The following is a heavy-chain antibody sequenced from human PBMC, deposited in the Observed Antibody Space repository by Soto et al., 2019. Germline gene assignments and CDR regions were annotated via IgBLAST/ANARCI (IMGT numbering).Heavy chain of an antibody. CDR2: TYYRSMWYN. D-gene: IGHD1-1*01. V-gene: IGHV6-1*01. Sequence: PXQXLSLTCAISGDXVASKSDAWNWIRQSPSRGLEWLGSTYYRSMWYNEYSVSVKSRITINPETSKNQFSMQLNSVTHEDTAVYYCARTTSVFDYWGQGTQVTVSS. J-gene: IGHJ4*02. CDR3: ARTTSVFDY. CDR1: GDXVASKSDA.